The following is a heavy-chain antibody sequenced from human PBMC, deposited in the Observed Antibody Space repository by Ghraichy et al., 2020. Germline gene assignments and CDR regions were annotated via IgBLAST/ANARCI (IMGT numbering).Heavy chain of an antibody. V-gene: IGHV3-33*01. J-gene: IGHJ6*02. Sequence: AGSLRLSCAASGFTFSSYGMHWVRQAPGKGLEWVAVIWYDGSNKYYADSVKGRFTISRDNSKNTLYLQMNSLRAEDTAVYYCARGMITFGGVHYGMGVWGQGTTVTVSS. D-gene: IGHD3-16*01. CDR2: IWYDGSNK. CDR3: ARGMITFGGVHYGMGV. CDR1: GFTFSSYG.